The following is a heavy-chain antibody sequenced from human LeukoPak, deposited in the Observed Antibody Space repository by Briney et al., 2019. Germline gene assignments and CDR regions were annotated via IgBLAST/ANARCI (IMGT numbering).Heavy chain of an antibody. D-gene: IGHD3-9*01. CDR1: GGSISSYY. V-gene: IGHV4-59*08. Sequence: PSETLSLTCTVSGGSISSYYWSWIRQPPGKGLKWIGYIYYTGSTNYNSSLKSRVTISVDTSKNQFSLKLNSVTAADTAAYYCARHRAWSMYYDVLTGYFSDDAFDIWGQGTMVTVSS. CDR3: ARHRAWSMYYDVLTGYFSDDAFDI. J-gene: IGHJ3*02. CDR2: IYYTGST.